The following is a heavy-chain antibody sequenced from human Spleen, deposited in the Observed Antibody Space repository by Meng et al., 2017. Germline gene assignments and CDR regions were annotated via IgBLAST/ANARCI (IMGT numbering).Heavy chain of an antibody. D-gene: IGHD1-14*01. V-gene: IGHV3-15*01. CDR1: GFTFSNAW. CDR3: SDHVDY. CDR2: MKSNVDGGTV. Sequence: EVQLVESGGGLVQPGGSLRLSCAASGFTFSNAWMTWVRQAPGKGLEWIGRMKSNVDGGTVDYAAAVKGRFFISRDDSENTFYLQMNSLKTEDTAVYYCSDHVDYWGHGTLVTVSS. J-gene: IGHJ4*01.